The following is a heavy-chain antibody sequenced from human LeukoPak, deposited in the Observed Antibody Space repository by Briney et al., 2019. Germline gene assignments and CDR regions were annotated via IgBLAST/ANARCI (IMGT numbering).Heavy chain of an antibody. Sequence: PSETLSLTCAVSGGSISSSNWWSWVRQPPGKGLEWIGEIYHSGSTNYNPSLKSRVTISVDKSKNQFSLKLSSVTAADTAVYYCASVYGSGSYYRGWFDPWGQGTLVTVSS. D-gene: IGHD3-10*01. CDR2: IYHSGST. CDR3: ASVYGSGSYYRGWFDP. CDR1: GGSISSSNW. V-gene: IGHV4-4*02. J-gene: IGHJ5*02.